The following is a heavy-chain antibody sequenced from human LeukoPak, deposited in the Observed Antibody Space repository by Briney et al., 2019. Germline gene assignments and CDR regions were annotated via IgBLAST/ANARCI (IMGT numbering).Heavy chain of an antibody. CDR1: GFTFSNNW. CDR2: INSDGRTT. D-gene: IGHD3-22*01. Sequence: GGSLRLSCAASGFTFSNNWMHWVRQAPGKGLVWVSRINSDGRTTTYADSVKGRFTISRDNAKNSLYLQMNSLRAEETAVYYCARDRYYYDSSGSLTGYWGQGTLVTVSS. V-gene: IGHV3-74*01. CDR3: ARDRYYYDSSGSLTGY. J-gene: IGHJ4*02.